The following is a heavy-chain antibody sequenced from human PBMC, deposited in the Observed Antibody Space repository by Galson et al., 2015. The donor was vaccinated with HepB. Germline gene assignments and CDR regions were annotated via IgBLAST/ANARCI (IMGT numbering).Heavy chain of an antibody. J-gene: IGHJ4*02. CDR1: GYTFTSYA. CDR3: ARDPRDYGDYVGWKYYLDY. CDR2: INTNTGNP. Sequence: SVKVSCKASGYTFTSYAMNWVRQAPGQGLEWMGWINTNTGNPTYAQGFTGRFVFSLDTSVSTAYLQISSLKAEDTAVYYCARDPRDYGDYVGWKYYLDYWGQGTLVAVSS. D-gene: IGHD4-17*01. V-gene: IGHV7-4-1*02.